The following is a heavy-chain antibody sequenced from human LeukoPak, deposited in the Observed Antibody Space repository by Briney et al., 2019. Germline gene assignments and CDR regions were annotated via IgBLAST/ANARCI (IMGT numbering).Heavy chain of an antibody. V-gene: IGHV3-23*01. Sequence: PGRSLRLSCAASGFTFSSYAMSWVRQAPGKGLEWVSAISGSGGSTYYADSVKGRFTISRDNSKNTLYLQMNSLRAEDTAVYYCAKVEGYYGSGSTDYWGQGTLVTVSS. CDR3: AKVEGYYGSGSTDY. CDR1: GFTFSSYA. CDR2: ISGSGGST. D-gene: IGHD3-10*01. J-gene: IGHJ4*02.